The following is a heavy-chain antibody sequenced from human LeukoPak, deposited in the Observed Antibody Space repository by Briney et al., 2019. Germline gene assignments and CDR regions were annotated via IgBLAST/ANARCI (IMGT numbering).Heavy chain of an antibody. D-gene: IGHD3-22*01. CDR2: INPNSGGT. Sequence: GAPVKVSCKASGYTFTGYYMHWVRQAPGQGLEWMGRINPNSGGTNYAQKFQGRVTMTRDTSISTAYMELSRLRSDDTAVYYCARGAHYYDSSGRIDYWGQGTLVTVSS. CDR1: GYTFTGYY. J-gene: IGHJ4*02. CDR3: ARGAHYYDSSGRIDY. V-gene: IGHV1-2*06.